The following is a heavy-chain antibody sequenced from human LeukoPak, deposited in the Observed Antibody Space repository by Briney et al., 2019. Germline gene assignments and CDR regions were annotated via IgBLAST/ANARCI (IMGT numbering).Heavy chain of an antibody. Sequence: GRSLRLSCAASGFTFSSYAMHWVRQAPGKGLEWVAVISYDGSNKYYADSVKGRFTISRDNSKNTLYPQMNSLRAEDTAVYYCARGGAAAGTPFAWGQGTLVTV. CDR3: ARGGAAAGTPFA. J-gene: IGHJ5*02. V-gene: IGHV3-30-3*01. D-gene: IGHD6-13*01. CDR2: ISYDGSNK. CDR1: GFTFSSYA.